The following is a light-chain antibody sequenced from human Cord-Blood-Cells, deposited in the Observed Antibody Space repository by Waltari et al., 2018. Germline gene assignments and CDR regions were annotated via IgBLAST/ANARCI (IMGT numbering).Light chain of an antibody. Sequence: QSALTQPASVSGSPGQSITISCTGTSSDVGGYNYVSRYQQHPGKAPKLMIYEVSNRPSGVSNRVSGSKSGDTASLTISGLQAEDEADYYCSSYTSSSTVVFGGGTKLTVL. CDR2: EVS. V-gene: IGLV2-14*01. CDR3: SSYTSSSTVV. CDR1: SSDVGGYNY. J-gene: IGLJ2*01.